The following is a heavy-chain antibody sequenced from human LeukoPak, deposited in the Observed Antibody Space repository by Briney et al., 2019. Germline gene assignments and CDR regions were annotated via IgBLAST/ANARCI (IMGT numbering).Heavy chain of an antibody. J-gene: IGHJ5*02. CDR2: INSDGSST. CDR3: ARAPKFRLVGAAKGPFDP. Sequence: GGSLRLSCAASGFTFSSYWMHWVRQAPGKGLVWVSRINSDGSSTSYADSVKGRFTISRDNAKNTLYLQMNSLRAEDTAVYYCARAPKFRLVGAAKGPFDPWGQGTLVTVSS. D-gene: IGHD1-26*01. CDR1: GFTFSSYW. V-gene: IGHV3-74*01.